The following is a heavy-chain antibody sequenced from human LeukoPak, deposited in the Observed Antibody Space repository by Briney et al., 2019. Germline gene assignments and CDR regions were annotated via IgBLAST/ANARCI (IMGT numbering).Heavy chain of an antibody. CDR2: MNPNSGNT. J-gene: IGHJ6*03. Sequence: ASVKVSCKASGYTFTSYDINWVRQATGQGLEWMGWMNPNSGNTGYAQKFQGRVTMTRNTSISTAYMELSSLRSEDTAVYYCARVASYGDHANYYYYYMDVWGKGTTVTISS. CDR3: ARVASYGDHANYYYYYMDV. CDR1: GYTFTSYD. V-gene: IGHV1-8*01. D-gene: IGHD4-17*01.